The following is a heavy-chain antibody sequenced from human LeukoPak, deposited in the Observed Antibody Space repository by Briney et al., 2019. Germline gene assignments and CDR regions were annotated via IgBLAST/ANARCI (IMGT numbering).Heavy chain of an antibody. D-gene: IGHD4-23*01. CDR3: ATRPTPPYYYYYMDV. CDR1: GGSISSYY. V-gene: IGHV4-59*12. Sequence: SETLSLTCTVSGGSISSYYWSWIRQPPGKGLEWIGYIYYSGSTNYNPSLKSRVTISIDTSKNQFSLKLSSVTSADTAVYFCATRPTPPYYYYYMDVWGKGTTVTVSS. CDR2: IYYSGST. J-gene: IGHJ6*03.